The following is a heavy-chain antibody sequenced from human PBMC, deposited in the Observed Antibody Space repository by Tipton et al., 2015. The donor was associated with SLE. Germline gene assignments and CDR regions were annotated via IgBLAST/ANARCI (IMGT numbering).Heavy chain of an antibody. CDR2: IYSSGST. J-gene: IGHJ4*02. CDR1: GGSVNSGTYY. D-gene: IGHD3-10*01. V-gene: IGHV4-31*02. Sequence: LRLSCTVSGGSVNSGTYYWSWIRHHPGKDLEWIGNIYSSGSTKYNPSLKSRVTISIDTSENQFSLKLTSVTAADTAVYYCARDALALGGQFDSWGQGTLVIVSS. CDR3: ARDALALGGQFDS.